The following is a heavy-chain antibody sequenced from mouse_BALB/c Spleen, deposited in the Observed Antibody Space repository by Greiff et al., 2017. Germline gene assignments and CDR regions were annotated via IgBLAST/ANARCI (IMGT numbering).Heavy chain of an antibody. Sequence: EVKLMESGGGLVQPGGSLRLSCATSGFTFTDYYMSWVRQPPGKALEWLGFIRNKANGYTSEYSASVKGRFTISRDNSQSFLYLQMNTLRAEDSATYYCARARDCYLILSMDYWGQGTSVTVSS. CDR1: GFTFTDYY. V-gene: IGHV7-3*02. CDR3: ARARDCYLILSMDY. CDR2: IRNKANGYTS. J-gene: IGHJ4*01. D-gene: IGHD2-3*01.